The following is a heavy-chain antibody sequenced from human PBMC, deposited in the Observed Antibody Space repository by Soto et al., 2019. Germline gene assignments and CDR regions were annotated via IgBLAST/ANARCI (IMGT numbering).Heavy chain of an antibody. Sequence: PSETLCLTCTVSGAFVSSTGYYWSWIRQHPGKGLEWIGYSDSSGSSYYNPSLKTRLYISVDTSKNQFSLDLPSVTAADTAIYYCARHSLALRKNNWFDPWGQGTMVTVSS. D-gene: IGHD3-3*02. V-gene: IGHV4-31*03. J-gene: IGHJ5*02. CDR3: ARHSLALRKNNWFDP. CDR1: GAFVSSTGYY. CDR2: SDSSGSS.